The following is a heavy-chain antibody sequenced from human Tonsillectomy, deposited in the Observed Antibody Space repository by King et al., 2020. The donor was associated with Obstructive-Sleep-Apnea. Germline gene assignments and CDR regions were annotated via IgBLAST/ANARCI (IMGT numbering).Heavy chain of an antibody. V-gene: IGHV3-30*02. Sequence: VQLVESGGGVVQPGRSLRLSFAASGFTFSNYGMHWVLQAPGKGLGWVAFLRYDGSNKYSVDFVKGRFTISRDNSKNTLYLQMNRLRAEDTAVDYCAKDPTNYDILTGDYYYYGMDVWGQGTTVTVSS. CDR1: GFTFSNYG. D-gene: IGHD3-9*01. CDR3: AKDPTNYDILTGDYYYYGMDV. J-gene: IGHJ6*02. CDR2: LRYDGSNK.